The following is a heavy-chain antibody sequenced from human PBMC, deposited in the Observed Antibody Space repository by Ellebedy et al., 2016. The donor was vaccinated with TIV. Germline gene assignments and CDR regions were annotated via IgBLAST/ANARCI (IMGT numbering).Heavy chain of an antibody. V-gene: IGHV4-59*08. Sequence: MPSETLSLTCTVSGTSISRHSWSWIRQPPEKALEWIGCVYYGGTTTYNPALDTPVTISLDTSKNQVSLRLDSVTAADTAVYYCARRYSYGPNWFDPWGQGTLVTVSS. CDR1: GTSISRHS. J-gene: IGHJ5*02. CDR3: ARRYSYGPNWFDP. CDR2: VYYGGTT. D-gene: IGHD5-18*01.